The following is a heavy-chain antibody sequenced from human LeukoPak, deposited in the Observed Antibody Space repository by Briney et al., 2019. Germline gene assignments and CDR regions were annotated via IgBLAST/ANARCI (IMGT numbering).Heavy chain of an antibody. D-gene: IGHD3-9*01. V-gene: IGHV1-69*06. CDR2: IIPIFGTA. CDR1: GGTFSSYA. J-gene: IGHJ6*04. CDR3: ARAGPAYYDILTGYSSRPHGYYYGMDV. Sequence: ASVKVSCKASGGTFSSYAIRWVRQAPGQGLEWMGGIIPIFGTANYAQKFQGIVTITADKSTSTAYMELSSLRSEDTAVYYCARAGPAYYDILTGYSSRPHGYYYGMDVRGKGTTVTVSS.